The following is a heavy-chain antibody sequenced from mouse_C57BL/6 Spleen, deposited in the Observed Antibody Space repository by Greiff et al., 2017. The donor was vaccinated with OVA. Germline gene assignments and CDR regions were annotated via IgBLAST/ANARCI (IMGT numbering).Heavy chain of an antibody. V-gene: IGHV1-18*01. J-gene: IGHJ4*01. CDR3: ARGGVVRAMDY. D-gene: IGHD1-1*01. CDR1: GYTFTDYN. CDR2: INPNNGGT. Sequence: VHVKQSGPELVKPGASVKIPCKASGYTFTDYNMDWVKQSHGKSLEWIGDINPNNGGTIYNQKFKGKATLTVDKSSSTAYMELRSLTSEDTAVYYCARGGVVRAMDYWGQGTSVTVSS.